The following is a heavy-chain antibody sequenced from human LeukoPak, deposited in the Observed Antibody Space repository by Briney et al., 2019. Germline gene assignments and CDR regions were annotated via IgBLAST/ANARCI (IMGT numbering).Heavy chain of an antibody. CDR3: AKGLLAARPFDY. Sequence: PSETLSLTCAVYGGSFSGYYWSWIRQPPGKGLEWVSAISGSGGSTYYADSVKGRFTISRDNSKNTLYLQMNSLRAEDTAVYYCAKGLLAARPFDYWGQGTLVTVSS. J-gene: IGHJ4*02. V-gene: IGHV3-23*01. D-gene: IGHD6-6*01. CDR1: GGSFSGYY. CDR2: ISGSGGST.